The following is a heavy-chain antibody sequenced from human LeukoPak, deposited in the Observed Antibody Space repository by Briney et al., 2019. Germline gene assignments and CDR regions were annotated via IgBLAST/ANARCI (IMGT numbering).Heavy chain of an antibody. CDR3: ARTLDTFPFDY. CDR2: IYHSGST. D-gene: IGHD2-2*02. V-gene: IGHV4-30-2*01. CDR1: GGSISSGGYY. Sequence: PSQTLSLTCTVSGGSISSGGYYWSWIRQPPGKGLEWIGYIYHSGSTYYNPSLKSRVTISVDRSKNQFSLKLSSVTAADTAVYYCARTLDTFPFDYWGQGTLVTVSS. J-gene: IGHJ4*02.